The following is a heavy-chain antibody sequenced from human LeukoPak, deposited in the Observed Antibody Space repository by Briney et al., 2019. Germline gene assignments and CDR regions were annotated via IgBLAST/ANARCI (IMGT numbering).Heavy chain of an antibody. CDR3: ARVRAVAGTDY. CDR2: INHSGST. D-gene: IGHD6-19*01. CDR1: GGSISSYY. Sequence: SETLSLTCTVSGGSISSYYWSWIRQPPGKGLEWIGEINHSGSTNYNPSLKSRVTISVDTSKNQFSLKLSSVTAADTAVYYCARVRAVAGTDYWGQGTLVTVSS. V-gene: IGHV4-34*01. J-gene: IGHJ4*02.